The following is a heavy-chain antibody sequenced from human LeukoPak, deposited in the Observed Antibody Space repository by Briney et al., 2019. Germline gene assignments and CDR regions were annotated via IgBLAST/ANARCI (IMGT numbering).Heavy chain of an antibody. J-gene: IGHJ4*02. V-gene: IGHV3-33*01. CDR2: IWYDGSNK. Sequence: GGSLRLSCAASGFTFSSYGMHWVRQAPGKGLEWVAVIWYDGSNKYYADSVKGRFTISRDNSKNTLYLQMNSLRAEDMAVYYCARTLYCGSTSCYNPGPSDYWGQGTLVTVSS. CDR3: ARTLYCGSTSCYNPGPSDY. CDR1: GFTFSSYG. D-gene: IGHD2-2*02.